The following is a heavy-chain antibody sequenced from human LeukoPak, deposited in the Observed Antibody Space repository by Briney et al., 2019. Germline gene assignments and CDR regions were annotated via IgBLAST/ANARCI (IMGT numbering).Heavy chain of an antibody. D-gene: IGHD3-10*01. CDR1: GYTFSTYG. CDR3: ARMNRAGVFDF. J-gene: IGHJ4*02. V-gene: IGHV1-18*01. Sequence: ASVKVSCVASGYTFSTYGFGWVRQAPGQGLEWMGWISAYNRNTNYARTLQGRVTMTTDASTATAYMELRNLRSDDTAIYFCARMNRAGVFDFWGQGTLVTVSS. CDR2: ISAYNRNT.